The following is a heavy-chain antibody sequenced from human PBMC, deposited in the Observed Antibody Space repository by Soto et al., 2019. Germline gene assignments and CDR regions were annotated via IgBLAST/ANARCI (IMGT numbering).Heavy chain of an antibody. D-gene: IGHD3-22*01. CDR3: ARLGGTAYDSSGYATIDY. J-gene: IGHJ4*02. V-gene: IGHV3-30-3*01. CDR2: ISFDGSNK. CDR1: GFTFSSYA. Sequence: GGSLRLSCAASGFTFSSYAMHWVRQAPGKGLEWVAVISFDGSNKYYADSVKGRFTISRDNSKNTLYLQMNSLRAEDTAVYYCARLGGTAYDSSGYATIDYWGQGTLVTVSS.